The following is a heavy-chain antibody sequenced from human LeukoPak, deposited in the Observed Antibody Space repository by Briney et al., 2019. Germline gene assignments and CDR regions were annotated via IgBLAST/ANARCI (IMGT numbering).Heavy chain of an antibody. CDR1: GGSISSYY. J-gene: IGHJ4*02. Sequence: KPSETLSLTCTVSGGSISSYYWSWIRQPAGKGLEWIGRIYTSGSTNYNPSLKSHVTMSVDTSKNQFSLKLSSVTAADTAVYYCAREEYSSSGYNFDYWGQGTLVTVSS. D-gene: IGHD6-13*01. CDR3: AREEYSSSGYNFDY. CDR2: IYTSGST. V-gene: IGHV4-4*07.